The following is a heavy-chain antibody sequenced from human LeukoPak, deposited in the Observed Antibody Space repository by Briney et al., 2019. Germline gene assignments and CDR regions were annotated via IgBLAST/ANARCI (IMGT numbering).Heavy chain of an antibody. CDR1: GGSISSYY. CDR2: IYYSGST. D-gene: IGHD5-12*01. Sequence: PSETLSLTCTVSGGSISSYYWSWIRQPPGKGLEWIGYIYYSGSTNYNPSLKSRVTISVDTSKNQFSLKLSSVTAADTAVYYCARYLVATIPEGMDVWGQGTTVTVSS. V-gene: IGHV4-59*08. J-gene: IGHJ6*02. CDR3: ARYLVATIPEGMDV.